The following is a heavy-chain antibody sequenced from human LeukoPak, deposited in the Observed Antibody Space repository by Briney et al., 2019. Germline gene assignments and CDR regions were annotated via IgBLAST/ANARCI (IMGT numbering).Heavy chain of an antibody. CDR2: INSDGSST. CDR3: AKEGYYDFWSGYRNWFDP. J-gene: IGHJ5*02. CDR1: GFTFSSYR. V-gene: IGHV3-74*01. D-gene: IGHD3-3*01. Sequence: GGSLRLSCAASGFTFSSYRMHWVRQAPGKGLVWVSHINSDGSSTNYADSVKGRFTISRDNAKNTLYLQMNSLRAEDTAVYYCAKEGYYDFWSGYRNWFDPWGQGTLVTVSS.